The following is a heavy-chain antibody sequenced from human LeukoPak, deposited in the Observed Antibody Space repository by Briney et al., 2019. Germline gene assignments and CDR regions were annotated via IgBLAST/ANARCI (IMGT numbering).Heavy chain of an antibody. V-gene: IGHV3-48*03. CDR1: GFTFSGYE. CDR2: ISSSGSTI. Sequence: PGGSLRLSCAASGFTFSGYEMNWVRQAPGKGLEWVSYISSSGSTIYYADSVKGRFTIYRDNAKNSLYLQMNSLRAEDTAVYYCAELGITMIGGVWGKGTTVTISS. J-gene: IGHJ6*04. D-gene: IGHD3-10*02. CDR3: AELGITMIGGV.